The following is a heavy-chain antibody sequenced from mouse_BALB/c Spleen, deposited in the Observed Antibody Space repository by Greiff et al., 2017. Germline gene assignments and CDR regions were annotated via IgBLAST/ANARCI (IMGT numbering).Heavy chain of an antibody. CDR3: ARDTGYSWFAY. Sequence: EVKLMESGGGLVKPGGSLKLSCAASGFTFSDYYMYWVRQTPEKRLEWVATISDGGSYTYYPDSVKGRFTISRDNAKNNLYLQMSSLKSEDTAMYYCARDTGYSWFAYWGQGTLVTVSA. J-gene: IGHJ3*01. D-gene: IGHD2-3*01. CDR2: ISDGGSYT. V-gene: IGHV5-4*02. CDR1: GFTFSDYY.